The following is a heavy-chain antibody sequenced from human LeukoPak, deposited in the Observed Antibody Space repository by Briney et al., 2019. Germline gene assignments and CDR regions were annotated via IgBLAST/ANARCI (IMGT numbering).Heavy chain of an antibody. J-gene: IGHJ3*02. V-gene: IGHV3-21*01. CDR1: GFTFSSY. Sequence: GGSLRLSCAASGFTFSSYMNWVRQAPGKGLEWVSSISSTSSYIYYADSVKGRFTISRDNAKNSLYLQMYSLRDEDTAVYYCARDQFFAFDIWGQGTMVAVSS. CDR2: ISSTSSYI. CDR3: ARDQFFAFDI. D-gene: IGHD3-3*01.